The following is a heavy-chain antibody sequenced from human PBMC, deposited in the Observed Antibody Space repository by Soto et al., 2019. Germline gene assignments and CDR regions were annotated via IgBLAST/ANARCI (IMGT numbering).Heavy chain of an antibody. J-gene: IGHJ3*02. V-gene: IGHV1-69*01. D-gene: IGHD6-19*01. Sequence: QVQLVQSGAEVKKPGSSVKVSCKASGGTFSSYAISWVRQAPGQGLEWMGGIIPIFGTANYAQKFQGRVTITADESTNTAYMELSSVRSEDTAVYYCSRDRSSGFAYDAFDIWGQGTMVTVSS. CDR3: SRDRSSGFAYDAFDI. CDR2: IIPIFGTA. CDR1: GGTFSSYA.